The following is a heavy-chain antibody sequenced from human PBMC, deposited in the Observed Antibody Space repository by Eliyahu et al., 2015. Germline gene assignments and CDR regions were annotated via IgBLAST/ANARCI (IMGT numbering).Heavy chain of an antibody. CDR3: AKDIIGGGSWYYFDY. J-gene: IGHJ4*02. CDR1: GFTFXDYA. V-gene: IGHV3-9*01. D-gene: IGHD6-13*01. CDR2: ISWNSGSI. Sequence: EVQLVESGGGLVQPGXSLXLSCAASGFTFXDYAMPWVXQAPGKGXEWVSGISWNSGSIGYADSVKGRFTISRDNAKNSLYLQMNSLRAEDTALYYCAKDIIGGGSWYYFDYWGQGTLVTVSS.